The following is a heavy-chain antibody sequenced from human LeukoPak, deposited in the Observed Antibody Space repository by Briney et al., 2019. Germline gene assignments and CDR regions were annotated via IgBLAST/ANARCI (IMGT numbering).Heavy chain of an antibody. J-gene: IGHJ4*02. CDR3: ATMVQGVHTYFGS. Sequence: PWGTLSLTCAVSGGSISSHYWSWIRQPPGKGLEWIGYIYYRGSTNYNPSLKSRVTMSLDTSKNQLFLKLSSVTAADTAVYYCATMVQGVHTYFGSWGQGNLVAVSS. CDR1: GGSISSHY. V-gene: IGHV4-59*11. CDR2: IYYRGST. D-gene: IGHD3-10*01.